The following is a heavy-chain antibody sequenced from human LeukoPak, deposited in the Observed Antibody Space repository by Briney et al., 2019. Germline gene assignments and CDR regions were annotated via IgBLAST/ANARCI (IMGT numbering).Heavy chain of an antibody. CDR3: ARESSYYDSSGYQSHFDY. J-gene: IGHJ4*02. CDR2: IYYSGST. CDR1: GGSISSYY. Sequence: PSETLSLTCTVSGGSISSYYWSWIRQPQGKGLEWIGYIYYSGSTNYNPSLKSRVTISVDTSKNQFSLKLSSVTAADTAVYYCARESSYYDSSGYQSHFDYWGQGTLVTVSS. D-gene: IGHD3-22*01. V-gene: IGHV4-59*01.